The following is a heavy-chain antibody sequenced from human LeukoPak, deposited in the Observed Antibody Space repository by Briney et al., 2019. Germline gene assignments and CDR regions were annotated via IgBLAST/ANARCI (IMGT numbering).Heavy chain of an antibody. J-gene: IGHJ6*02. V-gene: IGHV1-8*01. Sequence: ASVEVSCKASGYTFTSYDINWVRQATGQGLEWMGWMNPNSGNTGYAQKFQGRVTMTRNTSISTAYMELSSLRSEDTAVYYCARVVVAAMGYYYYYGMDVWGQGTTVTVSS. CDR3: ARVVVAAMGYYYYYGMDV. D-gene: IGHD2-15*01. CDR2: MNPNSGNT. CDR1: GYTFTSYD.